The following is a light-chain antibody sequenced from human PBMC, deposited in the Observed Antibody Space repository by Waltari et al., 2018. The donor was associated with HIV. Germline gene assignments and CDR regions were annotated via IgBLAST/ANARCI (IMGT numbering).Light chain of an antibody. CDR1: SSDVGGYNY. CDR2: EVS. CDR3: SSYAGSNWV. Sequence: QSALTQPPSASGSPGQSVTISCTGTSSDVGGYNYVSWYQQHPGKAPNYIIYEVSKRPSGVPDRFSGAKSGNTASLTVSGLQAEDEADYYCSSYAGSNWVFGGGTKLTVL. J-gene: IGLJ3*02. V-gene: IGLV2-8*01.